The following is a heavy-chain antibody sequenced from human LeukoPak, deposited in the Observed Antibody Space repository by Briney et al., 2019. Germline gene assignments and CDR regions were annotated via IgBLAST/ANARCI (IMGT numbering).Heavy chain of an antibody. CDR3: ARASERTSYSSYGSSDY. D-gene: IGHD3-10*01. CDR1: GGTFGSYA. V-gene: IGHV1-69*13. Sequence: GASVKVSRKASGGTFGSYAISWVRQAPGQGLEWMGGIIPIFGTANYAQKFQGRVTITADESTSTAYMELSSLRSEDTAVYYCARASERTSYSSYGSSDYWGQGTLVTVSS. CDR2: IIPIFGTA. J-gene: IGHJ4*02.